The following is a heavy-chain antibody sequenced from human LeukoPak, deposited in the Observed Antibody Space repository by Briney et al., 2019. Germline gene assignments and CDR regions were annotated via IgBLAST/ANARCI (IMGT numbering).Heavy chain of an antibody. J-gene: IGHJ4*02. V-gene: IGHV3-7*01. Sequence: PGGSLRLSCAASGFNFDEYPMHWVRQAPGKGLEWVANIKQDGSEKYYVDSVKGRFTISRDNAKNSLYLQMNSLRAEDTAVYYCARRARHRRSLLRYFDWTAFDYWGQGTLVTVSS. CDR2: IKQDGSEK. CDR3: ARRARHRRSLLRYFDWTAFDY. CDR1: GFNFDEYP. D-gene: IGHD3-9*01.